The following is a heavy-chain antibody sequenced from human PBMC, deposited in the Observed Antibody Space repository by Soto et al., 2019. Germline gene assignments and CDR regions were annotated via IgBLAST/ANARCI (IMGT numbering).Heavy chain of an antibody. CDR3: ARGITIFGVVIMNYYYGMDV. D-gene: IGHD3-3*01. Sequence: ASVKVSCKASGYTFTSYYMHWVRQAPGRGLEWMGIINPSGGSTSYAQKFQGRVTMTRDTSTSTVYMELSSLRSEDTAVYYCARGITIFGVVIMNYYYGMDVWGQGTTVTVSS. CDR1: GYTFTSYY. J-gene: IGHJ6*02. V-gene: IGHV1-46*01. CDR2: INPSGGST.